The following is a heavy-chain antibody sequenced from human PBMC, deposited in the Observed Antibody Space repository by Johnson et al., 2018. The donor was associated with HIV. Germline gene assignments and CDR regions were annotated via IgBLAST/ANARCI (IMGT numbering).Heavy chain of an antibody. Sequence: VYLVESGGGLVQPGGSLKLSCAASGITFSGSAMHWVRPASGEGLAWVGRISTNANSYATAYASSVKIRFTISRDDSRNTAYLQLNSLKTANKAGYYCTRQQYSSGWYGNAFDIWGQGTMVTVSS. CDR2: ISTNANSYAT. V-gene: IGHV3-73*02. D-gene: IGHD6-19*01. CDR1: GITFSGSA. CDR3: TRQQYSSGWYGNAFDI. J-gene: IGHJ3*02.